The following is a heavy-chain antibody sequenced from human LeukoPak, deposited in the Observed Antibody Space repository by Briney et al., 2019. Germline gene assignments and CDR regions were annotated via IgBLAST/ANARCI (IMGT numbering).Heavy chain of an antibody. CDR1: GFTVSSNC. CDR3: ARSSSSWPDC. J-gene: IGHJ4*02. D-gene: IGHD6-13*01. Sequence: GGSLRLSCAASGFTVSSNCMSWVRQAPGKGPEWVSVMYSGGSTFYADSVKGRFTISRDNSKNTLYLQMNSLRGEDTAVYYCARSSSSWPDCWGQGTLVTVSS. V-gene: IGHV3-53*01. CDR2: MYSGGST.